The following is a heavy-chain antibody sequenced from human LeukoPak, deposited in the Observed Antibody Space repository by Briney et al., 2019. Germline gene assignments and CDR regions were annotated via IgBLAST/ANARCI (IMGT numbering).Heavy chain of an antibody. CDR2: ISYDGSNK. J-gene: IGHJ6*02. V-gene: IGHV3-30*18. CDR1: GFTFSSYG. Sequence: GGSLRLSCAASGFTFSSYGMHWVRQAPGKGLEWVAVISYDGSNKYYADSVKGRFTISRDNSKNTLYLQMNSLRAEDTAVYYCAKDLTATNYYGMDVWGQGTTVTVSS. D-gene: IGHD2-15*01. CDR3: AKDLTATNYYGMDV.